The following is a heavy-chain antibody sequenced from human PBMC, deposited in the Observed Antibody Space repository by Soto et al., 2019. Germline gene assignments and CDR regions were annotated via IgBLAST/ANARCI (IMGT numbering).Heavy chain of an antibody. J-gene: IGHJ4*02. CDR1: GYNFAGYW. V-gene: IGHV5-51*03. CDR2: IYPSDSDT. Sequence: GESLKLSCKGSGYNFAGYWIAWVRQMPGKGMELMGIIYPSDSDTRYRPSFQGQVTISADKSISSAYLQWSSLRASDTAMYYCARGGVSTRTFDYWGQGTPVTVSS. D-gene: IGHD3-3*01. CDR3: ARGGVSTRTFDY.